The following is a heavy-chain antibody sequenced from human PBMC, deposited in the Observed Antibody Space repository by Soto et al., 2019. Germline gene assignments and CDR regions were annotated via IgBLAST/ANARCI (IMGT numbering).Heavy chain of an antibody. CDR3: ARHYDSSGYSGHFDY. CDR1: GGTFSSYA. CDR2: IIPIFGTA. J-gene: IGHJ4*02. Sequence: SVKVSCKASGGTFSSYAISWVRQAPGQGLEWMGGIIPIFGTANYAQKFQGRVTITADESTSTAYMELSSLRSEDTAVYYCARHYDSSGYSGHFDYWGQGTLVTVS. D-gene: IGHD3-22*01. V-gene: IGHV1-69*13.